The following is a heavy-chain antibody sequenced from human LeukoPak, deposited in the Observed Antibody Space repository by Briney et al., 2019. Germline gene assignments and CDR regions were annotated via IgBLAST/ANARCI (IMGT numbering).Heavy chain of an antibody. CDR1: GFTFSRYS. CDR2: ISISSSYI. Sequence: GGSLRLSCAASGFTFSRYSLNWVRQAPGKGLEWVSSISISSSYIYYADSVKGRFTIARDNAKNSVYLEMNSLRADDTAVYYCARSARLMKGVVEVTALDDWGQGTLVTVSS. CDR3: ARSARLMKGVVEVTALDD. J-gene: IGHJ4*02. D-gene: IGHD3-3*01. V-gene: IGHV3-21*01.